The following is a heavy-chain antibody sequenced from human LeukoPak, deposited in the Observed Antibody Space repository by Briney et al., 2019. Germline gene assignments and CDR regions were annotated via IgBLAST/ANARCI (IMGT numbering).Heavy chain of an antibody. CDR2: ISSSSSTI. CDR1: GFAFRSYS. CDR3: ARGRDHACYGSGSLGY. V-gene: IGHV3-48*01. J-gene: IGHJ4*02. Sequence: GGSLRLSCAASGFAFRSYSTNWVRQAPGKGLEWVSYISSSSSTIYYADSVKGRFTVSRDNAKNSLYLQMNSLRAEDTAVYYCARGRDHACYGSGSLGYWGQGTLVTVSS. D-gene: IGHD3-10*01.